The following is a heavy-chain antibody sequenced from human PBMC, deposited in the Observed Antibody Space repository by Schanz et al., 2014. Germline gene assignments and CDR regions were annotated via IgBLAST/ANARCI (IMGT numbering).Heavy chain of an antibody. CDR3: AKAEYDILTDSYSRLDP. J-gene: IGHJ5*02. CDR1: GGSVSSAGAY. CDR2: ISYSGSA. D-gene: IGHD3-9*01. V-gene: IGHV4-31*03. Sequence: QEQLQETGPGLVKPSQTLSLTCTVSGGSVSSAGAYWIGIRQHPRKGLEWIGFISYSGSAYYNPSLKSRVTISVDTSKNQFSLNLSSATAADTAVYYCAKAEYDILTDSYSRLDPWGQGTLVTVSS.